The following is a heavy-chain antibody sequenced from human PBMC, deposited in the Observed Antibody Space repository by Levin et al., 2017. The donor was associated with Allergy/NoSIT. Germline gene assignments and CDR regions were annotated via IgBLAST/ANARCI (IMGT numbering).Heavy chain of an antibody. CDR1: GFTFSSYS. CDR3: AREKSWEYSYGDAFDI. Sequence: GGSLRLSCAASGFTFSSYSMNWVRQAPGKGLEWVSSISSSSSYIYYADSVKGRFTISRDNAKNSLYLQMNSLRAEDTAVYYCAREKSWEYSYGDAFDIWGQGTMVTVSS. J-gene: IGHJ3*02. CDR2: ISSSSSYI. V-gene: IGHV3-21*01. D-gene: IGHD5-18*01.